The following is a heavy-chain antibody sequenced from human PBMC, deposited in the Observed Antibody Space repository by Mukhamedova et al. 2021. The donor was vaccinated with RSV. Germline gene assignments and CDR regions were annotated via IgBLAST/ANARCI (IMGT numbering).Heavy chain of an antibody. D-gene: IGHD3-22*01. V-gene: IGHV5-51*01. J-gene: IGHJ3*02. CDR3: ASVVADSSGEDAFDN. CDR2: IYPGDSDT. Sequence: MGIIYPGDSDTRYSPSFQGQVTISADKSISTAYLQWSSLKASDTAMYYCASVVADSSGEDAFDNWGQGTMVTVSS.